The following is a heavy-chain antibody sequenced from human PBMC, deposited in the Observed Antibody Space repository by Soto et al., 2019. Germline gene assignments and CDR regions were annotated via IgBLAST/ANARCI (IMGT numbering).Heavy chain of an antibody. Sequence: GGSLRLSCAASGFTFSSYEINWVRQAPGKGLEXVSXXSXXGXTXXXAXXVKGRFTISRDNAKNSLYLQMNSLRAEDTAVYYCAQGLYYYYYGMDVWGQGTTVTASS. J-gene: IGHJ6*02. CDR2: XSXXGXTX. V-gene: IGHV3-48*03. CDR3: AQGLYYYYYGMDV. CDR1: GFTFSSYE.